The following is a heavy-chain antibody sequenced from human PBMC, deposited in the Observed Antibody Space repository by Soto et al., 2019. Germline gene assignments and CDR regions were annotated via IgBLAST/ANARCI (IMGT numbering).Heavy chain of an antibody. J-gene: IGHJ4*02. CDR3: ARGGTPIDY. CDR2: ISAYTGNT. Sequence: QVQLVQSGAEVKEPGASVKVSCKASGYTFTNFGISWVRQAPGQGLEWMGWISAYTGNTNYAQNFQGRVTITTDTSTSTAFMELRSLRSDDTAVYYSARGGTPIDYWGQGTLVTVSS. D-gene: IGHD3-16*01. V-gene: IGHV1-18*01. CDR1: GYTFTNFG.